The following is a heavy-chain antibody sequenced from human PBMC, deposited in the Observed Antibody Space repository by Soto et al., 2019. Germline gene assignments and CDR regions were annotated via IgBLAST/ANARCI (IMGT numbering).Heavy chain of an antibody. D-gene: IGHD6-13*01. V-gene: IGHV3-23*01. Sequence: EVQLLESGGGLVQPGGSLRLSCAASGFTFSSYAMSWVRQAPGKGLEWVSAISGSGGSTYYADSVKGRFTISRDNSKNTLYLQMNSLRAEDTAVYYCAKDQEGSSWYRYYYYGMDVWGQGTTVTVSS. J-gene: IGHJ6*02. CDR2: ISGSGGST. CDR3: AKDQEGSSWYRYYYYGMDV. CDR1: GFTFSSYA.